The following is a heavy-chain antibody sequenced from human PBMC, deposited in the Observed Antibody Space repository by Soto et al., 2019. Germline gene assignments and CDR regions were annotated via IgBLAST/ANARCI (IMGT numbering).Heavy chain of an antibody. D-gene: IGHD1-26*01. J-gene: IGHJ6*02. Sequence: GGSLRLSCAASGFTFSSYAMHWVRQAPGKGLEWVAVISYDGSNKYYADSVKGRFTISRDNSKNTLYLQMNSLRAEDTAVYYCARDRSRGGGATIYYYYYGMDVWGQGTTVTVSS. CDR2: ISYDGSNK. CDR3: ARDRSRGGGATIYYYYYGMDV. CDR1: GFTFSSYA. V-gene: IGHV3-30-3*01.